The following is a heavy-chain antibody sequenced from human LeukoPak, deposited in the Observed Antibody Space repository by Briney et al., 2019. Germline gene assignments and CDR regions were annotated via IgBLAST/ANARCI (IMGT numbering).Heavy chain of an antibody. V-gene: IGHV1-2*02. CDR3: ARVGLWVNPDYYYYYMDV. D-gene: IGHD5-18*01. CDR2: INPNSGGT. Sequence: ASVKVSCKASGYTFTGYYMHWVRQAPGQGLEWMGWINPNSGGTNYAQKFQGRVTMTRDTSISTAYMELSRLRSDDTAVYYCARVGLWVNPDYYYYYMDVWGKGTTVTVSS. CDR1: GYTFTGYY. J-gene: IGHJ6*03.